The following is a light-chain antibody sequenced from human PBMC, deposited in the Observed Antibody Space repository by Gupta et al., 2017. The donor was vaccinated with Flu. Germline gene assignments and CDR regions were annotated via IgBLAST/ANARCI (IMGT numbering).Light chain of an antibody. CDR3: QNYNGAPWT. CDR1: QAISNY. V-gene: IGKV1-27*01. Sequence: DTVTIACRASQAISNYLAWYQHKPGKAPDLLIYGTSTLQIGVPSRFSGSGSGTEFTLTISGLQPEDVATYYCQNYNGAPWTFGQGTKVDI. CDR2: GTS. J-gene: IGKJ1*01.